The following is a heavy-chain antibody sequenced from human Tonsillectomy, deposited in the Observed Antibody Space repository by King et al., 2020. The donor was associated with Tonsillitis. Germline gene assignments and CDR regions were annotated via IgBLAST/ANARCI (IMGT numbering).Heavy chain of an antibody. CDR2: ISYDGSDK. D-gene: IGHD1-26*01. CDR3: ANLNSGSYSVFDY. CDR1: GFTFSNYP. J-gene: IGHJ4*02. Sequence: VQLVESGGGVVQPGRSLRHSCAASGFTFSNYPMHWVRQAPGKGLEWMTVISYDGSDKYYADSVRGRFTISRDNSKNTLYLQMNSLRPEDTAIYYCANLNSGSYSVFDYWGQGTLVTVSS. V-gene: IGHV3-30*04.